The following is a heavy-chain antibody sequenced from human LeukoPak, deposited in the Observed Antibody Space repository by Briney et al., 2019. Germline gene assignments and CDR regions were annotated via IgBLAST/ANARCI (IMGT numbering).Heavy chain of an antibody. CDR3: ARLSYDSSGYKYYFDY. Sequence: SETPSLTCTVSGGSISSSSYYWGWIRQPPGKGLEWIGSIYYSGSTYYNPSLKSRVTISVDTSKNQFSLKLSSVTAADTAVYYCARLSYDSSGYKYYFDYWGQGTLVTVSS. J-gene: IGHJ4*02. CDR1: GGSISSSSYY. CDR2: IYYSGST. V-gene: IGHV4-39*01. D-gene: IGHD3-22*01.